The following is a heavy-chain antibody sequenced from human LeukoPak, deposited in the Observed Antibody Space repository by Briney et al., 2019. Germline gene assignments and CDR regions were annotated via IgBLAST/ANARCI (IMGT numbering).Heavy chain of an antibody. CDR2: IYYSGST. V-gene: IGHV4-30-4*01. CDR3: ARTNLEDRNFDL. Sequence: SETLSLTCTVSGGSTSSGDYCWSWIRQPPGKGLEWIGYIYYSGSTYYNPSLKSRVTISVDTSKNQFSLKLSSVTAADTAVYYCARTNLEDRNFDLWGRGTLVTVSS. CDR1: GGSTSSGDYC. J-gene: IGHJ2*01.